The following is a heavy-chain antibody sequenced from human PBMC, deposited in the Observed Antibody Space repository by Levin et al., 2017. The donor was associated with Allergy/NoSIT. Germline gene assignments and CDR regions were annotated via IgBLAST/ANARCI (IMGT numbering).Heavy chain of an antibody. D-gene: IGHD3-16*02. CDR1: GGSISSGDYY. V-gene: IGHV4-30-4*01. J-gene: IGHJ4*02. Sequence: MSSETLSLTCTVSGGSISSGDYYWSWIRQPPGKGLEWIGYIYYSGSTYYNPSLKSRVTISVDTSKNQFSLKLSSVTAADTAVYYCAREGSGTFGGVIVDYWGQGTLVTVSS. CDR3: AREGSGTFGGVIVDY. CDR2: IYYSGST.